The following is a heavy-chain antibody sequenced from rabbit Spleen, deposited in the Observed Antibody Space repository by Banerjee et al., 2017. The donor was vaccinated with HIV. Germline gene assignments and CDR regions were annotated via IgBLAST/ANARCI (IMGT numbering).Heavy chain of an antibody. V-gene: IGHV1S40*01. CDR3: ARDLADVIGWNFGL. D-gene: IGHD1-1*01. J-gene: IGHJ4*01. Sequence: QSLEESGGDLVKPGASLTLTCKASGFDFSSSYYMCWVRQAPGKGLELIAYIDTSSVNTADATWAKGRFTISKTSSTTVTLQMTSLTAADTATYFCARDLADVIGWNFGLWGPGTLVTVS. CDR2: IDTSSVNT. CDR1: GFDFSSSYY.